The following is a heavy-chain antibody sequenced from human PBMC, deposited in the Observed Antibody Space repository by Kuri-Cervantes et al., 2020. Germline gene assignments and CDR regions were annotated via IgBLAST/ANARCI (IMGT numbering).Heavy chain of an antibody. J-gene: IGHJ3*02. CDR1: GGTFSSYA. CDR3: ARGLILGGGETYESAFDI. D-gene: IGHD2-21*01. Sequence: SVKVSCKASGGTFSSYAISWVRQAPGQGLGWMGGIIPIFGTANYAQKFQGRVTITADESTSTAYMELSSLRSEDTAVYYCARGLILGGGETYESAFDIWGQGTMVTVSS. CDR2: IIPIFGTA. V-gene: IGHV1-69*13.